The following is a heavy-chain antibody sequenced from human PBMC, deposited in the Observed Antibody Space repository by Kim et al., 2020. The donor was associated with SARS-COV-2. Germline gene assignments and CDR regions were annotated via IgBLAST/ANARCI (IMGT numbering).Heavy chain of an antibody. D-gene: IGHD3-9*01. CDR1: GYTFTGYY. Sequence: ASVKVSCKASGYTFTGYYMHWVRQAPGQGLEWMGWINPNSGGTNYAQKFQGRVTMTRDTSISTAYMELSRLRSDDTAVYYCARDEPLYYDILTGYYKYYYYYGMDVWGQGTTVTVSS. J-gene: IGHJ6*02. CDR3: ARDEPLYYDILTGYYKYYYYYGMDV. V-gene: IGHV1-2*02. CDR2: INPNSGGT.